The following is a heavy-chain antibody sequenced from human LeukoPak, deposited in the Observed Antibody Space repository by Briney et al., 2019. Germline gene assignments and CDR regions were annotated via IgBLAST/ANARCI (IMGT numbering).Heavy chain of an antibody. Sequence: GGSLRLSCAASGFTFSSYAMSWVRQAPGKGLEWVSVISGSGGSTHYTDPVNGRFTISRDNSKNTLSLQMNSLRAEDTAVYYCTLTRSAFDIWGQGTMVTVSS. D-gene: IGHD1-14*01. V-gene: IGHV3-23*01. J-gene: IGHJ3*02. CDR3: TLTRSAFDI. CDR2: ISGSGGST. CDR1: GFTFSSYA.